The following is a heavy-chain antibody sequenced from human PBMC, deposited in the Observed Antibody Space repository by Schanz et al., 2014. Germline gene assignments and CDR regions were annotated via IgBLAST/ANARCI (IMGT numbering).Heavy chain of an antibody. Sequence: QVQLVQSGAEVKKPGSSVKVSCTASGGTFSSYTISWIRQAPGQGLEWMGRIIPVLAIADYAQKCQGRVTITADKSTSTASMELSSLRSDDTAVYYYARAKRFGDMDVWGQGTTVTVSS. CDR2: IIPVLAIA. CDR1: GGTFSSYT. V-gene: IGHV1-69*02. D-gene: IGHD3-10*01. CDR3: ARAKRFGDMDV. J-gene: IGHJ6*02.